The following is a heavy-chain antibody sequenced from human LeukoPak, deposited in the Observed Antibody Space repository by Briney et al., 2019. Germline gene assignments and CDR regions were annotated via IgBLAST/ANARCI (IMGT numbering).Heavy chain of an antibody. Sequence: PGGSLRLSCAASGFTFSSYAMSWVRQAPGKGLEWVSSISGSGGSTYYADSVKGRFTISRDNSKNTLYLQMNSLRAEDTAVYYCARGFGGSSVLAGYYGMDVWGQGTTVTVSS. D-gene: IGHD4-23*01. CDR1: GFTFSSYA. CDR3: ARGFGGSSVLAGYYGMDV. J-gene: IGHJ6*02. CDR2: ISGSGGST. V-gene: IGHV3-23*01.